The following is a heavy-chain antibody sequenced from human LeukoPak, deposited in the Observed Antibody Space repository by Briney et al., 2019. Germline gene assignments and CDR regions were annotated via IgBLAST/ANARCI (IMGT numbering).Heavy chain of an antibody. CDR1: GGSISSGGYS. J-gene: IGHJ4*02. CDR2: IYYSGST. V-gene: IGHV4-30-4*07. CDR3: AVDYYGSGVGDY. D-gene: IGHD3-10*01. Sequence: SETLSLTCAVSGGSISSGGYSWSWIRQPPGKGLEWIGYIYYSGSTYYNPSLKSRVTISVDTSKNQFSLKLSSVTAADTAVYYCAVDYYGSGVGDYWGQGTLVTVSS.